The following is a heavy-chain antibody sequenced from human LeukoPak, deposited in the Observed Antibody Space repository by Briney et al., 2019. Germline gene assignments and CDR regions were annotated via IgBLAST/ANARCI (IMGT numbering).Heavy chain of an antibody. CDR3: AREGTYGWYIWFDP. CDR1: GGSISSYY. Sequence: SETLSLTCTVSGGSISSYYWSWIRQPPGKGLEWIGYMYRTGSTNYNPSLKSRVTITPDTSKNQFSLRLTSVTAADTAVYYCAREGTYGWYIWFDPWGQGTLVTVSS. V-gene: IGHV4-59*01. CDR2: MYRTGST. D-gene: IGHD6-19*01. J-gene: IGHJ5*02.